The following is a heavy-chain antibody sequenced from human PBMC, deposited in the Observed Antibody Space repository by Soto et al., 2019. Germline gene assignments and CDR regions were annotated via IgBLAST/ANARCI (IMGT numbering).Heavy chain of an antibody. CDR2: INHSGST. D-gene: IGHD2-15*01. CDR1: GGSFSGYY. V-gene: IGHV4-34*01. J-gene: IGHJ5*02. CDR3: ARIPRRCCSGSSCYKFDP. Sequence: QVQLQQWGAGLLKPSETLSLTCAVYGGSFSGYYWSWIRQPPGKGLEWIGEINHSGSTNYNPSLNSRVTMSVDTSKNQFTLKLRSVTAADTAVYYCARIPRRCCSGSSCYKFDPWGQGTLVTVSS.